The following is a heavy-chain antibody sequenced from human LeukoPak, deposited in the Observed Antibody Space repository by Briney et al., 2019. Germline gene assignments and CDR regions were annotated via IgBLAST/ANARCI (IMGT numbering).Heavy chain of an antibody. CDR3: ARDHGSGYAYDAFDI. J-gene: IGHJ3*02. CDR2: ISYDGSNK. Sequence: PGGSLRLSCAASGFTFSSYGMHWVRQAPGKGLEWVAVISYDGSNKYYADSVKGRFTISRDNSKNTLYLQMNSLRAEDTAVYYCARDHGSGYAYDAFDIWGQGTMVTVSS. D-gene: IGHD5-12*01. CDR1: GFTFSSYG. V-gene: IGHV3-30*19.